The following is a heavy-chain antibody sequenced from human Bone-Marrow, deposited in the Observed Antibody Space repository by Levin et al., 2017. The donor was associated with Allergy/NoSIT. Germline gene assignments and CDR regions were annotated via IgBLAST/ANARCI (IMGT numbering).Heavy chain of an antibody. V-gene: IGHV6-1*01. CDR2: TYYRSKWYN. CDR1: GDRVSSTSAA. D-gene: IGHD5-12*01. Sequence: SQTLSLTCAISGDRVSSTSAAWNWIRQSPSRGLEWLGRTYYRSKWYNDYAVSVKSRITINPDTSKNQFSLQLNSVTPEDTAVHYCARDRQDIVARRSGYYFDYWGQGTLVTVSS. J-gene: IGHJ4*02. CDR3: ARDRQDIVARRSGYYFDY.